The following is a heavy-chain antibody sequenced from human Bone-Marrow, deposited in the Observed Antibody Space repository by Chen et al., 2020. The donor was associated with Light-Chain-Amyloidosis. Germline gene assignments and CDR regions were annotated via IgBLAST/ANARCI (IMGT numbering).Heavy chain of an antibody. CDR2: ISGDGSSR. CDR3: ARDLTTVTV. V-gene: IGHV3-74*01. CDR1: GFSIDTYW. Sequence: EVQLVESGGGLVQPGGSLRLSCAASGFSIDTYWLHWVRQAPGKGLVWVSRISGDGSSRSYADSVKGRFTNSRDNVKNILYLEMNSLRVEDTATYYCARDLTTVTVWGQGTTVTVSS. J-gene: IGHJ6*02. D-gene: IGHD4-17*01.